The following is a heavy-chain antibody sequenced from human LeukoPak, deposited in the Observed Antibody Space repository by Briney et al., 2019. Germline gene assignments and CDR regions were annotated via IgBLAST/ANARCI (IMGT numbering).Heavy chain of an antibody. Sequence: PSQTLSLTCTVSGGSLSSGGYYWSWIRQHPGKGLEWIGNIYYSGITYYNPSLKSRITISVDTSKNQFSLNLRSVTAADTAVYYCSRLGFGVSSFYGFGFFYYGMDVWGQGTTVTVSS. D-gene: IGHD2-2*01. CDR1: GGSLSSGGYY. CDR3: SRLGFGVSSFYGFGFFYYGMDV. CDR2: IYYSGIT. V-gene: IGHV4-31*03. J-gene: IGHJ6*02.